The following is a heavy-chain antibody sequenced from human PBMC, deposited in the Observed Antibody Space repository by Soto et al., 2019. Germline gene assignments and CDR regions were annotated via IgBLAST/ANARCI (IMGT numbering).Heavy chain of an antibody. J-gene: IGHJ6*03. D-gene: IGHD2-2*01. CDR2: IIPILGIA. CDR1: GGTFSSYT. Sequence: ASVKVSCKASGGTFSSYTISWVRQAPGQGLEWMGRIIPILGIANYAQKFQGRVTITADKSTSTAYMELSSLRSEDTAVYYCARGTSSSNYYYYMDVWGKGTTVTVSS. V-gene: IGHV1-69*02. CDR3: ARGTSSSNYYYYMDV.